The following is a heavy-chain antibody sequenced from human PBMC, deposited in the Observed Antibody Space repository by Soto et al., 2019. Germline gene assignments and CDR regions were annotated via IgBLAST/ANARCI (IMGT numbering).Heavy chain of an antibody. Sequence: EVQLVESGGGLVKPGGSLRLSCAASGFTFSSYSMNWVRLAPGKGLEWVSSISSSSSYIYYADSVKGRFTISRDNAKNSLYLQMNSLRAEDTAVYYCAREPLIAVAGHFDYWGQGTLVTVSS. CDR2: ISSSSSYI. J-gene: IGHJ4*02. D-gene: IGHD6-19*01. CDR1: GFTFSSYS. V-gene: IGHV3-21*01. CDR3: AREPLIAVAGHFDY.